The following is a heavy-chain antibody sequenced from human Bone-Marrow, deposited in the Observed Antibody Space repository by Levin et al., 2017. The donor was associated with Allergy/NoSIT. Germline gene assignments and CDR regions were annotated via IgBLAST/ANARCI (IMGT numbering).Heavy chain of an antibody. CDR1: GFTFRSYS. Sequence: GGSLRLSCAASGFTFRSYSMNWVRQAPGKGPEWVSTISSSSTYIYYADSVKGRFTISRDNAKNSLDLQMNSVRGEDTAVYYCARDPSSGNPGGFDYWGQGTLVTVSS. J-gene: IGHJ4*02. CDR3: ARDPSSGNPGGFDY. D-gene: IGHD6-19*01. V-gene: IGHV3-21*01. CDR2: ISSSSTYI.